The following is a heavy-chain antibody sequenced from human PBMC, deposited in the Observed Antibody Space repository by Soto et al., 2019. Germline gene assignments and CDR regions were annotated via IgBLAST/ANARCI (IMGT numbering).Heavy chain of an antibody. CDR2: VKEDGGEQ. J-gene: IGHJ5*02. D-gene: IGHD4-4*01. CDR1: GFSFGGYW. Sequence: GGSLRLSCVASGFSFGGYWMSWVRQAPGKGPEWVANVKEDGGEQHYVDSVKGRFTISRANTENSLFLQMNNLRVEDSAIYYCAITTSTVSYWFDPWGPGTQVTVSS. CDR3: AITTSTVSYWFDP. V-gene: IGHV3-7*03.